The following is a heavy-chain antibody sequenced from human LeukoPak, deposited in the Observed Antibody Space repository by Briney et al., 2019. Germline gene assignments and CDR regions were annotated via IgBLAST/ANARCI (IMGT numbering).Heavy chain of an antibody. CDR1: GYTLTELS. CDR2: FDPEDGET. J-gene: IGHJ3*02. Sequence: ASVKVSCKVSGYTLTELSMHWVRQAPGKGLEWMGGFDPEDGETIYAQKFQGRVTMTEATSTDTAYMELSSLRSEDTAVYYCAADEWSGYAPGHAFDIWGQGTMVTVSS. V-gene: IGHV1-24*01. CDR3: AADEWSGYAPGHAFDI. D-gene: IGHD3-3*01.